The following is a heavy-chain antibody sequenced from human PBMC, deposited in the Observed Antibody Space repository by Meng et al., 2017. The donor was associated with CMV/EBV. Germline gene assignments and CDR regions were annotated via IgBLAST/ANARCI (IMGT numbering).Heavy chain of an antibody. CDR3: ARGIVVVPAALSYYYYYGMDV. Sequence: SVKVSCKASGGTFSSYAISWVRQAPGQGLEWMGGITPIFGTANYAQKFQGRVTITTDESTSTAYMELSSLRSEDTAVYYCARGIVVVPAALSYYYYYGMDVWGQGTTVTVSS. J-gene: IGHJ6*02. CDR1: GGTFSSYA. V-gene: IGHV1-69*05. CDR2: ITPIFGTA. D-gene: IGHD2-2*01.